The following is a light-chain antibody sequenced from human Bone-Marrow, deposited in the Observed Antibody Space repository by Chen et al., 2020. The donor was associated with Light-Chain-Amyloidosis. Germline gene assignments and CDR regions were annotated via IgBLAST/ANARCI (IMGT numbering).Light chain of an antibody. CDR2: AAS. J-gene: IGKJ1*01. CDR1: QSISSY. CDR3: QQSYSTPWT. V-gene: IGKV1-39*01. Sequence: DIQMTQSPSSLSASVGDRVTITCRASQSISSYLNWYQQKPGKAPKLLIYAASSLQSGVPSRFICSGSGTDFTLTISSLQPEDFATYYCQQSYSTPWTFGQGTKVEIK.